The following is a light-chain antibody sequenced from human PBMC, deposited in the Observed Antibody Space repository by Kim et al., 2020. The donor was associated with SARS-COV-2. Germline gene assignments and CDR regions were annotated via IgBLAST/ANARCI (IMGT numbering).Light chain of an antibody. CDR1: QSFSNNY. Sequence: LSPGESATLSCRTSQSFSNNYLAWFQQKPGQAPSVLIYDISNRVTGVPDRFSGSGSGTNFTLTISRLEPEDFAVYYCQHYGSSQTFGQGTKVDIK. CDR2: DIS. CDR3: QHYGSSQT. J-gene: IGKJ1*01. V-gene: IGKV3-20*01.